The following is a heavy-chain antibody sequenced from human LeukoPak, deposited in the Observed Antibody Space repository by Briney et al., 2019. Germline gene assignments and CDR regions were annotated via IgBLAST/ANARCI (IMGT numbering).Heavy chain of an antibody. V-gene: IGHV5-51*01. D-gene: IGHD2-21*02. CDR3: ARIPLAYCGGDCYQNFDY. CDR2: IYPGDSDT. Sequence: GESPKISCKGSGYSFTSYWIGWVRQMPGKGLEWMGIIYPGDSDTRYSPSFQGQVTISADKSTSTAYLQWSSLKASDTAMYYCARIPLAYCGGDCYQNFDYWGQGTLVTVSS. CDR1: GYSFTSYW. J-gene: IGHJ4*02.